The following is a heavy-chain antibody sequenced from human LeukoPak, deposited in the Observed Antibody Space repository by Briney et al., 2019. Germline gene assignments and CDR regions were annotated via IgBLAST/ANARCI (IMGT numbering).Heavy chain of an antibody. CDR3: ARVRPTRELYYGMDV. J-gene: IGHJ6*02. V-gene: IGHV4-4*07. D-gene: IGHD1-26*01. CDR1: GGSISSYY. Sequence: SETLSLTCTVSGGSISSYYWSWIRQPAGKGLEWIGRIYTSGSTNYNPSLKSRVTMSVDTSKNQFSLKLSSVTAADTAVYYCARVRPTRELYYGMDVWGQGTTVTVSS. CDR2: IYTSGST.